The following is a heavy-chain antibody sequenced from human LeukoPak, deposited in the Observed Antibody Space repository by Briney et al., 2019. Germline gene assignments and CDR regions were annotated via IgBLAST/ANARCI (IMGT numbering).Heavy chain of an antibody. D-gene: IGHD1-26*01. J-gene: IGHJ4*02. Sequence: GASVKVSCKGSGYTFTGYYMRWVRQAPGQGLEWMGRINPNSGGTNYAQKFQGRVTMTRDTSISTAYMELSRLRSDDTAVYYCAREQWELLWDYWGQGTLVTVSS. CDR3: AREQWELLWDY. V-gene: IGHV1-2*06. CDR2: INPNSGGT. CDR1: GYTFTGYY.